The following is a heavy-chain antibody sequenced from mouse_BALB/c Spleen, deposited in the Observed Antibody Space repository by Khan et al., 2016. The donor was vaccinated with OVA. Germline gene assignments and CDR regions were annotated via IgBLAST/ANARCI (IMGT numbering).Heavy chain of an antibody. CDR1: GYSITSDYA. V-gene: IGHV3-2*02. Sequence: EVQLVESGPGLVKPSQSLSLTCTVTGYSITSDYAWNWIRQFPGNKLEWMGYISYSGNTKYNPSLKSRISITRGTSKNQFFLQLNFVTIEDTATYYCARIQGGDFDYWGQGTTLTVSS. D-gene: IGHD3-2*02. CDR3: ARIQGGDFDY. J-gene: IGHJ2*01. CDR2: ISYSGNT.